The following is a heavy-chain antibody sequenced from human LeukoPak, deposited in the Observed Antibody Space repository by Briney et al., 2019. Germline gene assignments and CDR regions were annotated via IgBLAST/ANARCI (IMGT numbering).Heavy chain of an antibody. V-gene: IGHV4-59*01. D-gene: IGHD3-3*01. J-gene: IGHJ3*02. CDR1: GGSINSYY. Sequence: KPSETLSLTCTVSGGSINSYYWSWIRQPPGKGLEWIGYLYYSASTNYNPSLKSRVTISVDTSKNQFSLKLSSVTAADTAVYYCARSLQGYYDFPDAFDIWGQGTMVTVSS. CDR2: LYYSAST. CDR3: ARSLQGYYDFPDAFDI.